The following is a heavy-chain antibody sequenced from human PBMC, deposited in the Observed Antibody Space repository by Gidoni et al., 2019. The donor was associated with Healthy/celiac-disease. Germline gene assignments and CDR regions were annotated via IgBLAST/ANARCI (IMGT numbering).Heavy chain of an antibody. J-gene: IGHJ5*02. V-gene: IGHV2-5*01. CDR2: IYWNDDK. CDR1: GFSLSTRGVG. D-gene: IGHD3-10*01. Sequence: QITLQESGPTLVTPTQTLTLTCTFSGFSLSTRGVGMGWLRQPPGKALEWLALIYWNDDKRYSPSLKSRLTITKDTSTNQVVPTMTNMDPVDTATSYCAHRRYWWFGALLDWFWFDPWGQGTLVTVSS. CDR3: AHRRYWWFGALLDWFWFDP.